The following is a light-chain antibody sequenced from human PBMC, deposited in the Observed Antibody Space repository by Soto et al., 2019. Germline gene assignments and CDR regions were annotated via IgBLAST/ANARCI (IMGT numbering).Light chain of an antibody. CDR2: AAS. Sequence: DIQMTQSPSSLSASVGDRVTITCRASQSISSYLNWYQQKPGKAPKRPIYAASSLQSGVPSRFSRSGSGTDFTLTISSLQPEDFESYHCQQTYSAPGTFGQGTKVEIK. CDR3: QQTYSAPGT. J-gene: IGKJ1*01. CDR1: QSISSY. V-gene: IGKV1-39*01.